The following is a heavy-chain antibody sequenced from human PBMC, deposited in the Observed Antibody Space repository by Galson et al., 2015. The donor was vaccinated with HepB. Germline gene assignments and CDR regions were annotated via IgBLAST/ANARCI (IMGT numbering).Heavy chain of an antibody. D-gene: IGHD3-16*01. V-gene: IGHV3-30*18. Sequence: SLRLSCAASGITFSRFGMHWIRQAPGKGLEWVAVISYDGSEKSYADSVKGRFTISRDNSKNTLYLQMTSLREDDTAVYYCAKEGRIYYDVDLWGQGTLVTVSS. J-gene: IGHJ5*02. CDR3: AKEGRIYYDVDL. CDR1: GITFSRFG. CDR2: ISYDGSEK.